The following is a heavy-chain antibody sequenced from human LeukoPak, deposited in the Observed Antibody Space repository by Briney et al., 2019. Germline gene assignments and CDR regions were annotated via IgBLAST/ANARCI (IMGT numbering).Heavy chain of an antibody. CDR2: IYYSGST. V-gene: IGHV4-59*01. Sequence: NSSETLSLTCTVSGGSISSYYWSWIRQPPGKGLEWIGYIYYSGSTNYNPCLKSRVTISVDTSKNQFSLKLSSVTAADTAVYYCARSGPMRHFDYWGQGTLVTVSS. D-gene: IGHD3-22*01. J-gene: IGHJ4*02. CDR3: ARSGPMRHFDY. CDR1: GGSISSYY.